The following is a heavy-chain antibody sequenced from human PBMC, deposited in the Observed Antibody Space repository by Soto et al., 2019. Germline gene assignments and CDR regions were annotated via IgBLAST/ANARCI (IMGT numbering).Heavy chain of an antibody. V-gene: IGHV1-69*06. CDR1: GGTLSDHG. CDR3: ARVVYGSGNYYTGPSAFDI. D-gene: IGHD3-10*01. Sequence: QVQLEQSGAEVKKPGSSGKVSCKASGGTLSDHGVAWLRQAPGQGLEWMGGTIPVFNTAKYAQKFQGRVTVTADKFANIAYMELSSLRSEDTAFYSAARVVYGSGNYYTGPSAFDIWGQGTMVIVSS. J-gene: IGHJ3*02. CDR2: TIPVFNTA.